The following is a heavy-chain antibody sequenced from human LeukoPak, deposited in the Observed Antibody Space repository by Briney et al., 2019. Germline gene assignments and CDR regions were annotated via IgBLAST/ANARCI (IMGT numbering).Heavy chain of an antibody. V-gene: IGHV3-23*01. CDR2: ISGSGDST. D-gene: IGHD6-19*01. CDR1: GFTFSTYA. J-gene: IGHJ4*02. Sequence: GGSLRLSCAASGFTFSTYAVNWVRQAPGKGLEWVSTISGSGDSTYYADSVKGRFTISRDNSKNTLYLQMNSLRAEETAVYYCARDSLAGTANYWGQGTLVSVSS. CDR3: ARDSLAGTANY.